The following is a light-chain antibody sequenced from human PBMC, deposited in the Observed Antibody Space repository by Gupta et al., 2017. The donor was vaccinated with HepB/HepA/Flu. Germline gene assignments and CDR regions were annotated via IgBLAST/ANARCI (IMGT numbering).Light chain of an antibody. V-gene: IGKV1-39*01. CDR3: QQSDLTPLT. J-gene: IGKJ4*01. Sequence: DIQMTQSPSSLSASVGDRVTITCRASQSIHSYLNWYQQKPGKAPDHLIYAASTLQSGVPSRFSGSGSGTDFTLTISNLQPEDVATYYCQQSDLTPLTVGGGTKVEIK. CDR2: AAS. CDR1: QSIHSY.